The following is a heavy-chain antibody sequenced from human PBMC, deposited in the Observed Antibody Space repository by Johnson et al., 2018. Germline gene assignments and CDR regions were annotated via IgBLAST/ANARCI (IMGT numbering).Heavy chain of an antibody. CDR1: GFSFSNYA. D-gene: IGHD3-10*01. J-gene: IGHJ6*03. CDR3: ARDPGIKGRYYSYYYMDV. V-gene: IGHV3-13*01. Sequence: VQLVQSGGGVVQPGRSLRLSCAASGFSFSNYAMHWVRQATGNGLEWVSAIGTAGDTYYPGSVKGRFTISRENAKNSLYLQMNSLRAEDTAVYYCARDPGIKGRYYSYYYMDVWGKGTTVTVSS. CDR2: IGTAGDT.